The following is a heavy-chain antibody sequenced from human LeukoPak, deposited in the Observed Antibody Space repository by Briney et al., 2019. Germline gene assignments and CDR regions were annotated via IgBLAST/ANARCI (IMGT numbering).Heavy chain of an antibody. J-gene: IGHJ4*02. Sequence: GGSLRLSCAASGFTFSSYAMSWVRQAPGKGLEWVSAISGSGGGTYYADSVKGRFTISRDNSKNTLYLQMNSLRSEDTAVYYCARGVVDSSSWYGVYWGQGTLVTVSS. CDR1: GFTFSSYA. CDR2: ISGSGGGT. V-gene: IGHV3-23*01. CDR3: ARGVVDSSSWYGVY. D-gene: IGHD6-13*01.